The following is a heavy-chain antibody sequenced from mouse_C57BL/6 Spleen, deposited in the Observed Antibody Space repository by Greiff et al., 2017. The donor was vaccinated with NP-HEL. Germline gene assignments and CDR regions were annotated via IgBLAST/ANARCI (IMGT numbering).Heavy chain of an antibody. CDR1: GYAFSSSW. CDR3: ARNYYDGYSSWFAY. Sequence: QVQLQQSGPELVKPGASVKISCKASGYAFSSSWMNWVKQRPGKGLEWIGRIYPGDGDTNYNGKFKGKATLTADKSSSTAYMQLSSLTSEDSAVYFCARNYYDGYSSWFAYWGQGTLVTVSA. CDR2: IYPGDGDT. J-gene: IGHJ3*01. V-gene: IGHV1-82*01. D-gene: IGHD2-3*01.